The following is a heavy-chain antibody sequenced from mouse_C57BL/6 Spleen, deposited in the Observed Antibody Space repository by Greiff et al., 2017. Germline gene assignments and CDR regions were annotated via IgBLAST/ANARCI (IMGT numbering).Heavy chain of an antibody. CDR3: ARSTTVVALDY. J-gene: IGHJ2*01. D-gene: IGHD1-1*01. Sequence: EVQGVESGPELVKPGASVKISCKASGYSFTGYYMNWVKQSPEKSLEWIGEINPSTGGTTYNQKFKAKATLTVDKSSSTAYMQLKSLTSEDSAVYYCARSTTVVALDYWGQGTTLTVSS. CDR2: INPSTGGT. CDR1: GYSFTGYY. V-gene: IGHV1-42*01.